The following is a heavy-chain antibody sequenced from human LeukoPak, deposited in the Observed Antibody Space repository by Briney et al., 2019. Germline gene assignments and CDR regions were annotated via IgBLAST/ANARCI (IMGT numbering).Heavy chain of an antibody. J-gene: IGHJ4*02. V-gene: IGHV4-34*01. CDR2: INHSGIA. D-gene: IGHD3-22*01. Sequence: PSYTLYLTWAVSGGSSSGYYSSWIREPPVKWLDRTGEINHSGIAHFNWSLDSRYTLSVKTSMNLISLTLSSVTAVAMTVYYCARDRRYYDSSAYIRGFDYWGQGTLVTVSS. CDR3: ARDRRYYDSSAYIRGFDY. CDR1: GGSSSGYY.